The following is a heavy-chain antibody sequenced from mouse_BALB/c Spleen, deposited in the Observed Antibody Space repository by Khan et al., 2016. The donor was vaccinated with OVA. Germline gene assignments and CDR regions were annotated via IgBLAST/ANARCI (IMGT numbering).Heavy chain of an antibody. D-gene: IGHD2-14*01. CDR2: INSNGGTS. CDR3: ARFYYRYDEDYWNFGV. J-gene: IGHJ1*01. Sequence: EVQLQESGGGLVQPGGSLKVSCAASGFTFSGYGMSWVRQTPDKRLELVATINSNGGTSFFPDSVKGRFTISRDNAKNSLHLQMSSLKSDDTAMYYCARFYYRYDEDYWNFGVWGAGTTVTVSS. CDR1: GFTFSGYG. V-gene: IGHV5-6-3*01.